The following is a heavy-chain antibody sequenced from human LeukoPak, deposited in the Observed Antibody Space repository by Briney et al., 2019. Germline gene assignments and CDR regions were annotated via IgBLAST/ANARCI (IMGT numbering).Heavy chain of an antibody. J-gene: IGHJ6*03. D-gene: IGHD3-3*01. CDR3: ARVAAYYDFWSGYSYYYYYMDV. V-gene: IGHV4-4*09. CDR1: GGSIGSYY. CDR2: IYTSGST. Sequence: SETLSLTCTVSGGSIGSYYWSWIRQPPGKGLEWIGYIYTSGSTNYNPSLKSRVTISVDTSKNQFSLKLSSVTAADTAVYYCARVAAYYDFWSGYSYYYYYMDVWGKGTTATVSS.